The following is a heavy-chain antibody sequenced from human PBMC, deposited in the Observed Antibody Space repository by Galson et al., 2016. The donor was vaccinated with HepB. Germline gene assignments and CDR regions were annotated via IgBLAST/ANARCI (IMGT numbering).Heavy chain of an antibody. V-gene: IGHV4-39*07. CDR1: GGFISSSHYY. J-gene: IGHJ3*02. Sequence: TLSLTCTVSGGFISSSHYYCGWIRQPPGKGLEWIGNVYYSGSTYYNPSLKSRVTISVDTSKNQFSLKLSSVTAADTAVYYCARASPRDSSGWYPDAFDIWGQGTMVTVSS. D-gene: IGHD6-19*01. CDR2: VYYSGST. CDR3: ARASPRDSSGWYPDAFDI.